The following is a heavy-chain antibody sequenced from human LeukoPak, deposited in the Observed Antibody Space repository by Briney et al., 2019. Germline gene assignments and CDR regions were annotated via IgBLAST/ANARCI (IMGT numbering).Heavy chain of an antibody. CDR3: ARPHDYGGNSLSY. V-gene: IGHV3-30*03. D-gene: IGHD4-23*01. CDR1: GFTFSSYG. Sequence: GGSLRLSCAASGFTFSSYGMHWVRQAPGKGLEWVAVISYDGSNKYYADSVKGRFTISRDNAKNTLYLQMNSLRAEDTAVYYCARPHDYGGNSLSYWGQGTLVTVSS. J-gene: IGHJ4*02. CDR2: ISYDGSNK.